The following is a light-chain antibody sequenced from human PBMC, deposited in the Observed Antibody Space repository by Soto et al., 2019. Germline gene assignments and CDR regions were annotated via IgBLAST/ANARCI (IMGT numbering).Light chain of an antibody. Sequence: DIQMTQSPSTLSASVGDRVTITCRASQSISSWLAWYQQKSGKAPKLLIYDASSLESGVPSRFSGSGSGTEFTLTISSLQPDDFATYYCQQYPMTFGQGTKVEIK. CDR2: DAS. CDR1: QSISSW. V-gene: IGKV1-5*01. J-gene: IGKJ1*01. CDR3: QQYPMT.